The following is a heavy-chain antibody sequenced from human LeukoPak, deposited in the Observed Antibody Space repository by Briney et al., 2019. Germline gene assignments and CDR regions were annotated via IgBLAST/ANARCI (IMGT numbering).Heavy chain of an antibody. Sequence: SETLSLTCTVSGGSITSGTYYWTWIRQPAGKGLEWIGRVYTSGTTKYHPSLKSRVTLSVDTSENQFSLKLSSVTAADTAVYYCARGVYYGSGSYFPRGDYFDYWGQGTLVTVSS. V-gene: IGHV4-61*02. CDR1: GGSITSGTYY. CDR2: VYTSGTT. CDR3: ARGVYYGSGSYFPRGDYFDY. J-gene: IGHJ4*02. D-gene: IGHD3-10*01.